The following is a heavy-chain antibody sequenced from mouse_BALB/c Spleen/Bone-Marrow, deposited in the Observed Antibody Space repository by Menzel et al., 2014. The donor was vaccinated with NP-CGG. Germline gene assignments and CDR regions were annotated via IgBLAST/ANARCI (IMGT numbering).Heavy chain of an antibody. CDR1: GLSLTSYG. J-gene: IGHJ3*01. CDR2: IWSGGST. Sequence: VKLVESGPGLVQPSQSLSITCTVSGLSLTSYGVHWVRQSPGKGLEWLGVIWSGGSTDYNAAFISRLSISKDNSKSQVFFKMISLQANDTAIYYCARNPGFAYWGQGTLVTVSA. V-gene: IGHV2-2*02. CDR3: ARNPGFAY.